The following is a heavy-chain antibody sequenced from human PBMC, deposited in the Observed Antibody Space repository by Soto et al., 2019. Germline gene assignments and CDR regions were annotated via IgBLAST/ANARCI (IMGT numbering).Heavy chain of an antibody. CDR3: VRDGTKTLRDWFDP. CDR2: IYATGTT. V-gene: IGHV4-4*07. CDR1: CASISGFY. J-gene: IGHJ5*02. D-gene: IGHD1-1*01. Sequence: SETLSLTCTFSCASISGFYWSWIRKSAGKGLEWIGRIYATGTTDYNPSLKSRVMMSVDTSKKQFSLKLRSVTAADTAVYYCVRDGTKTLRDWFDPWGQGISVTVSS.